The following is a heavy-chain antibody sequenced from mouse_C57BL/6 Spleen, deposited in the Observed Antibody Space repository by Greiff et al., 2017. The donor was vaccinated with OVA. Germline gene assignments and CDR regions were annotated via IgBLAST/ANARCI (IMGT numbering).Heavy chain of an antibody. D-gene: IGHD6-5*01. J-gene: IGHJ2*01. CDR2: IDPSDSYT. Sequence: VQLQQPGAELVMPGASVKLSCKASGYTFTSYWMHWVKQRPGQGLEWIGEIDPSDSYTNYNQKFKGKSTLTVDKSSSTAYMQLSSLTSEDSAVYYCARSPSSYFFDDWGKGTTLTVSS. CDR3: ARSPSSYFFDD. CDR1: GYTFTSYW. V-gene: IGHV1-69*01.